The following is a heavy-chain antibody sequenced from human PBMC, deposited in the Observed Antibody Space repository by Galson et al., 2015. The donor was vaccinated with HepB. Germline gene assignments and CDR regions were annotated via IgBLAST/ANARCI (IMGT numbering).Heavy chain of an antibody. CDR2: IGRNGVNT. J-gene: IGHJ4*02. CDR3: AKVDSSLYSYGYFDY. CDR1: GFTFSTYA. V-gene: IGHV3-23*01. Sequence: LRLSCAASGFTFSTYAMSWVRQSPGQGLSWVSAIGRNGVNTFYADSVKGRFTISRDNSKNTLYLQMNSLRAEDTALYYCAKVDSSLYSYGYFDYWGQGTLVTVSS. D-gene: IGHD5-18*01.